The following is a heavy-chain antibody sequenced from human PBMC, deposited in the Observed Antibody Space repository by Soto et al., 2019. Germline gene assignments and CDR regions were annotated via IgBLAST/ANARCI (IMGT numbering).Heavy chain of an antibody. J-gene: IGHJ4*02. CDR1: GFTFSSYC. V-gene: IGHV3-30-3*01. CDR2: ISYDGSNK. Sequence: PGGSLRLSCAASGFTFSSYCMHWVRQAPGKGPEWVAVISYDGSNKYYADSVKGRFTISRDNSKNTLYLQMNSLRAEDTAVYYCARDAIISFDYWGQGTLVTVSS. CDR3: ARDAIISFDY.